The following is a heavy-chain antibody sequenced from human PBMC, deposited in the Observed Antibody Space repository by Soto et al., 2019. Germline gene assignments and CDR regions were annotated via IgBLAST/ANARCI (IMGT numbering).Heavy chain of an antibody. CDR3: ARAVGPYDY. Sequence: QVQLVESWGGVVQPGRALRLSCAASGFAFSTYGIHWVRQAPGKGLEWVAVIWYDGSNKYYADSVKGRFTISRDNSKNTLYLQMESLRAEDTAVYYCARAVGPYDYRGQGTLVTVSS. CDR1: GFAFSTYG. CDR2: IWYDGSNK. D-gene: IGHD1-26*01. V-gene: IGHV3-33*01. J-gene: IGHJ4*02.